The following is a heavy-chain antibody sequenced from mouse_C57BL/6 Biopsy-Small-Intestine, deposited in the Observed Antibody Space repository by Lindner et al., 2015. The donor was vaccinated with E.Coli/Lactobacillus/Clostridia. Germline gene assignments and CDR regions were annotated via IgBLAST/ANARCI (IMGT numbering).Heavy chain of an antibody. CDR2: IYPGDGDT. J-gene: IGHJ4*01. D-gene: IGHD1-1*01. Sequence: VQLQESGPELVKPGASVKISCKASGYAFSSSWMNWVKQRPGKGLEWIGRIYPGDGDTNYNGKFKGKATLTADKSSSTAYMQLSSLTSEDSAVYFCAREPYYYGSSYSYYAMDHWGQGTSVTVSS. CDR3: AREPYYYGSSYSYYAMDH. V-gene: IGHV1-82*01. CDR1: GYAFSSSW.